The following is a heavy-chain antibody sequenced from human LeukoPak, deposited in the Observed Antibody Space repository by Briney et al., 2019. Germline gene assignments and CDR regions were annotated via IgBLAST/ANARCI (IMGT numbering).Heavy chain of an antibody. V-gene: IGHV1-18*01. J-gene: IGHJ4*02. Sequence: ASVKVSCKASGYTFTSYGISWVRQAPGQGLEWMGWISAYNGNTNYAQKLQGRVTMTTDTSTSTAYMELRSLRSDDTAVYYCARDRRDFWSGHYPDYWGQGTLVTVSS. CDR3: ARDRRDFWSGHYPDY. D-gene: IGHD3-3*01. CDR1: GYTFTSYG. CDR2: ISAYNGNT.